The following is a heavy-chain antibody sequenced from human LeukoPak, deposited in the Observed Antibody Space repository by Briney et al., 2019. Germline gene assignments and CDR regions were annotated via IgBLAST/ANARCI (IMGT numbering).Heavy chain of an antibody. D-gene: IGHD3-3*01. CDR2: IIPIFGTA. V-gene: IGHV1-69*05. CDR3: ASPYYDFWSGYGY. J-gene: IGHJ4*02. CDR1: GGTFSSYA. Sequence: GASVKLSCNASGGTFSSYAISWARQAPGQGLEWMGGIIPIFGTANYAQKFQGRITITTDESTSTAYMELSSLRSEDTAVYYCASPYYDFWSGYGYWGQGTLVSVSS.